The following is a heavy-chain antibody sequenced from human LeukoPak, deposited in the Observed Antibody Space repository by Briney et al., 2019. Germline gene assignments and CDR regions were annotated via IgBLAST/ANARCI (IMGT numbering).Heavy chain of an antibody. CDR1: GFTFSSYA. CDR2: ISYDGSNK. Sequence: GRSLRLSCAASGFTFSSYAMHWVRQAPGKGLEWVAVISYDGSNKYYADSVKGRFTISRDNSKNTLYLQMNSLRAEDTAVYYCARGRFGESKGWVDYWGQGTLVTVSS. V-gene: IGHV3-30-3*01. D-gene: IGHD3-10*01. J-gene: IGHJ4*02. CDR3: ARGRFGESKGWVDY.